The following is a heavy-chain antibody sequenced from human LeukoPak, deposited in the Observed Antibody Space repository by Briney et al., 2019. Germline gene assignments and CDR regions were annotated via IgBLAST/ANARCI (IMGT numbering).Heavy chain of an antibody. J-gene: IGHJ4*02. V-gene: IGHV5-51*01. CDR3: ARGEAADGSGIDY. CDR1: GYSFTSYW. CDR2: IYPGDSDT. D-gene: IGHD3-10*01. Sequence: GESLKISCKGSGYSFTSYWIGWVRQMPGKGLERMGIIYPGDSDTRYSPSFQGQVTISADKSISTAYLQWSSLKASDTAMYYCARGEAADGSGIDYWGQGTLVTVSS.